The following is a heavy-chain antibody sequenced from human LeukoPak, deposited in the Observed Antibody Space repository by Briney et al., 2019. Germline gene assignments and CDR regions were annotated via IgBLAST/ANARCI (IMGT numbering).Heavy chain of an antibody. D-gene: IGHD5-12*01. Sequence: PSETLSLTCTVSGGSISSYYWSWIRQPPGKGLEWIGYIYYSGSTNYNPSLKSRVTISVDTSKNQFPLKLSSVTAADTAVYYCARGHSCYHPRPLDYWGQGTLVTVSS. CDR3: ARGHSCYHPRPLDY. V-gene: IGHV4-59*01. J-gene: IGHJ4*02. CDR2: IYYSGST. CDR1: GGSISSYY.